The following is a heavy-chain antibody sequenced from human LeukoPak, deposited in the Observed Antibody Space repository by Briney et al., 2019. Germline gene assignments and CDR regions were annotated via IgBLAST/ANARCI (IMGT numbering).Heavy chain of an antibody. CDR3: ARGLGYVDIVATIDY. CDR2: ISAYNGNT. CDR1: GYTFTSYG. V-gene: IGHV1-18*01. Sequence: ASVKVSCKASGYTFTSYGISWVRQAPGQGLEWMGWISAYNGNTNYAQKLQGRVTMTTDTSTSTAYMELRSLRSDDTAVYYCARGLGYVDIVATIDYWGQGTLVTVSS. D-gene: IGHD5-12*01. J-gene: IGHJ4*02.